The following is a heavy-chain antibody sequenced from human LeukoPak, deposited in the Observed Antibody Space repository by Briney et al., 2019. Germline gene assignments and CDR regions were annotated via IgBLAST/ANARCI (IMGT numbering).Heavy chain of an antibody. D-gene: IGHD3-10*01. V-gene: IGHV4-59*01. Sequence: SETLSLTCTVSGGSISSYYWSWIRQPPGKGLEWIGYIYYTGSTNYNPSLKSRVTISVDTSKNQFSLKLSSVIAADTAVYYCARGPLGDLFSDAFDIWGQGTMVTVSS. J-gene: IGHJ3*02. CDR3: ARGPLGDLFSDAFDI. CDR1: GGSISSYY. CDR2: IYYTGST.